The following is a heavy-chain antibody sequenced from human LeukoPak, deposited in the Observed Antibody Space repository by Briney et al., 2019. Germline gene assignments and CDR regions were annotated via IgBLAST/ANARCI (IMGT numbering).Heavy chain of an antibody. J-gene: IGHJ4*02. Sequence: SETLSLTCAVYGGSFSGYYWSWIRPPPGKGLEWIGEINHSGSTNYNPSLKSRVTISVDTSKNQFSLKLSSVAAADTAVYYCARQIPYGSGSFDYWGQGTLVTVSS. CDR2: INHSGST. CDR3: ARQIPYGSGSFDY. V-gene: IGHV4-34*01. CDR1: GGSFSGYY. D-gene: IGHD3-10*01.